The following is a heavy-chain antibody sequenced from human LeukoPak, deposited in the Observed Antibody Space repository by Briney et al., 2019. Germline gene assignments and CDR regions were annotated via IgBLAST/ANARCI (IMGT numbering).Heavy chain of an antibody. Sequence: SGASLRLSCAASGFTFSDYYMSWICQAPGKGLEWVSYISSIGSTIYYADSVKGRFTISRDNAKNSLYLQMNSLRAEDTAVYYCARDATGGSGSYIWFDPWGQGTLVTVSS. CDR2: ISSIGSTI. CDR3: ARDATGGSGSYIWFDP. D-gene: IGHD3-10*01. V-gene: IGHV3-11*01. CDR1: GFTFSDYY. J-gene: IGHJ5*02.